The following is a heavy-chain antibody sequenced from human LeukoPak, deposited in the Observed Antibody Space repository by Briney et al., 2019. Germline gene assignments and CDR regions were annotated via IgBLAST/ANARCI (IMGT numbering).Heavy chain of an antibody. V-gene: IGHV4-59*08. Sequence: PSETLSLTCTVSGGSISSYYWSWIRQPPGKGLEWIGYIYYSGSTNYNPSLKSGVTISVDTSKNKFSLNLSSVTAADTAVYYCARGGPPGAAAGRRNWFDPWGQGTLVTVSS. CDR2: IYYSGST. CDR1: GGSISSYY. J-gene: IGHJ5*02. CDR3: ARGGPPGAAAGRRNWFDP. D-gene: IGHD6-13*01.